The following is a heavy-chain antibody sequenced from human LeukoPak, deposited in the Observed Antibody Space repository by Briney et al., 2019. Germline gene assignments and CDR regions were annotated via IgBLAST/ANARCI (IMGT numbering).Heavy chain of an antibody. V-gene: IGHV1-2*02. D-gene: IGHD6-13*01. J-gene: IGHJ4*02. CDR3: AREGGIAAADNFDY. Sequence: GASVKVSCKASGYTFIGYYIHWVRQAPGQGLEWMGWINPNNGGTNFAQKFQGRVTMTRDTSISTAYMELSSLRSDDTAVYYCAREGGIAAADNFDYWGQGTLVTVSS. CDR2: INPNNGGT. CDR1: GYTFIGYY.